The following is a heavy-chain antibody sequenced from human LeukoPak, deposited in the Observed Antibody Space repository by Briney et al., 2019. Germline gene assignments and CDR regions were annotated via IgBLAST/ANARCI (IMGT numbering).Heavy chain of an antibody. J-gene: IGHJ4*02. Sequence: SQTLSLTCTVSGGSVNSGDYYWSWIRQHPGKGLEWIGYIYNSGSTYYNPSLKSRVTISVDTPKNQFSLKLSSVTAADTAVYYCAREGGTVTTPYFDYWGQGTLVTVSS. D-gene: IGHD4-17*01. CDR1: GGSVNSGDYY. V-gene: IGHV4-31*03. CDR3: AREGGTVTTPYFDY. CDR2: IYNSGST.